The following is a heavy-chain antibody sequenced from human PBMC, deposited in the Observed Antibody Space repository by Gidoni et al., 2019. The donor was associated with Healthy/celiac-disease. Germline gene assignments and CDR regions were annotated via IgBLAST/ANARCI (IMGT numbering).Heavy chain of an antibody. V-gene: IGHV4-39*01. D-gene: IGHD6-19*01. CDR2: SYYRVST. CDR3: ASRLSIAVADYYLDY. Sequence: QLQLQESGPGLVMPSETLSLTCTVSAGSISSSRYYWGWIRQPPGKGLEWIGSSYYRVSTYYNPALKSRVTISVDTSKNQCSLKLRSVTAADTAVYYCASRLSIAVADYYLDYWGQGTMVTVSS. CDR1: AGSISSSRYY. J-gene: IGHJ4*02.